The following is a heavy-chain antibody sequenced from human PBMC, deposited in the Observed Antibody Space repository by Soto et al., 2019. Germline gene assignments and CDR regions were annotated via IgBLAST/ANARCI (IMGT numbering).Heavy chain of an antibody. CDR1: GFNFRGYG. J-gene: IGHJ4*02. D-gene: IGHD1-26*01. Sequence: QVHLVQSGGGVVQPGGSLRLSCEASGFNFRGYGMHWVRQAPGKGLEWVAITRHDGTNTYYADSVRGRFTISRDNSKNTLYLQMNSLTVEDTAVYYCARDGVGITTFFGYLDYWGQGTLITVSS. CDR2: TRHDGTNT. CDR3: ARDGVGITTFFGYLDY. V-gene: IGHV3-30*02.